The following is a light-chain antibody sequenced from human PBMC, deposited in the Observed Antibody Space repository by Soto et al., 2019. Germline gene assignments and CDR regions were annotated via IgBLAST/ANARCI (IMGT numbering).Light chain of an antibody. J-gene: IGKJ4*01. Sequence: EIVMTKSPATLSVSPGERATLSCRASQSVNRNLDWYQQKPGQAHRLIIYDAYARATGIPARFSGSGSGTEFTLTISSLQSEDFAFYYCQQYNNWPLTFGGGTKVEIK. CDR2: DAY. CDR3: QQYNNWPLT. CDR1: QSVNRN. V-gene: IGKV3-15*01.